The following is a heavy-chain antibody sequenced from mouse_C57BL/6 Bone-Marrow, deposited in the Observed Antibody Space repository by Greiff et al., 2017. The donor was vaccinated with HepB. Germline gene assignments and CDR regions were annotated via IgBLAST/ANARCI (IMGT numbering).Heavy chain of an antibody. Sequence: QVQLQQPGAELVKPGASVKLSCKASGYTFTSYWMQWVKQRPGQGLEWIGEIDPFDSYTNYNQKFKGKATLTVDTSSSTAYMQLSSLTSEDSAVYYCARGRRISKDYWGRGTSVTVSS. CDR1: GYTFTSYW. CDR3: ARGRRISKDY. CDR2: IDPFDSYT. J-gene: IGHJ4*01. V-gene: IGHV1-50*01.